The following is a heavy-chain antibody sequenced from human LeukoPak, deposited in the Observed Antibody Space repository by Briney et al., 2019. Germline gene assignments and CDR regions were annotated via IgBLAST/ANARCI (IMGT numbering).Heavy chain of an antibody. J-gene: IGHJ4*02. D-gene: IGHD2-15*01. CDR1: GSTFSSYW. Sequence: GGSLRLSCAASGSTFSSYWMSWVRQAPGKGLEWVANIKQDGSEKYYVDSVKGRFTISRDNAKNSLYPQMNSLRAEDTAVYYCAREEGWSFDYWGQGTLVTVSS. V-gene: IGHV3-7*03. CDR3: AREEGWSFDY. CDR2: IKQDGSEK.